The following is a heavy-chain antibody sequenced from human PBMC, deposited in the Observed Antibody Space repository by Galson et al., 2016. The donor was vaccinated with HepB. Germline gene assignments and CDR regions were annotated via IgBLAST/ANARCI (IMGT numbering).Heavy chain of an antibody. D-gene: IGHD2-8*01. CDR1: GFTFSSSG. CDR3: AKVKGCINGICYDDYYYYYGVDV. CDR2: ISYDDGKNK. J-gene: IGHJ6*02. Sequence: SLRLSCAASGFTFSSSGMHWVRQAPGKGLEWVAVISYDDGKNKYYADSVKGRFTISRDNSKNTQYLQMNSLRAEDTAVYYCAKVKGCINGICYDDYYYYYGVDVWGQGTTVIVSS. V-gene: IGHV3-30*18.